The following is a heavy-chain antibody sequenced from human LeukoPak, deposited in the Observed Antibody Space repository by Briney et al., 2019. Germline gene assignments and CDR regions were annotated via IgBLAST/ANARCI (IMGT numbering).Heavy chain of an antibody. J-gene: IGHJ4*02. Sequence: ASVKVSSKASVYTFTSYGISWVRQAPGQGLEWMGWISAYNGNTNYAQKLQGRVTMTTDTSTSTAYMELRSLRSDDTAVYYCARGGDIVVVPAAIKFDYWGQGTLVTVSS. V-gene: IGHV1-18*01. D-gene: IGHD2-2*02. CDR3: ARGGDIVVVPAAIKFDY. CDR1: VYTFTSYG. CDR2: ISAYNGNT.